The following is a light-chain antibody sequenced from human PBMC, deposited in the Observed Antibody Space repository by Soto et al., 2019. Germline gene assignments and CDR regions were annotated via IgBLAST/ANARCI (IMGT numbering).Light chain of an antibody. CDR1: RRVSSY. CDR3: QQRSNWPPRFT. CDR2: DAS. V-gene: IGKV3-11*01. Sequence: EIVLTQSPATLSLSPGERATLSCRASRRVSSYLAWYQQKPGQAPRLLIYDASNRATGIPARFSGSGSGTDFTLTISSLEPEDFAVYYCQQRSNWPPRFTFGQGTKLEIK. J-gene: IGKJ2*01.